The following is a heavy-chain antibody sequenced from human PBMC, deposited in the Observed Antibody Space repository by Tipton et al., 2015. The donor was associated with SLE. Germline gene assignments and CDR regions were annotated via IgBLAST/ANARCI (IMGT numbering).Heavy chain of an antibody. CDR2: IYYSGST. Sequence: LRLSCTVSGGSISSYYWSWIRQPPGKGLEWIGYIYYSGSTNYHPSLKSRVTISVDTSKNQFSLKLSSVTSADTAVYYCSRDYVYCSSTSCYPWYFNLWGRGTLVTVSS. CDR3: SRDYVYCSSTSCYPWYFNL. J-gene: IGHJ2*01. CDR1: GGSISSYY. V-gene: IGHV4-59*01. D-gene: IGHD2-2*01.